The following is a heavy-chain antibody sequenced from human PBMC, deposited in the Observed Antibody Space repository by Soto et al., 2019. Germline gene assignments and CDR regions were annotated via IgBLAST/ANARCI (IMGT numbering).Heavy chain of an antibody. CDR1: GFTFKSYW. Sequence: EVQLVESGGGLVQPGGSLRLSCATSGFTFKSYWMHWVRQAPGKGLVWVSGINSDGSATIYADSVKGRFTITRDNAKNTMYLQMSSLRDEDTAVYYCASPRPPCRPTCYASPVFWGQGTLVTVSS. CDR2: INSDGSAT. D-gene: IGHD2-2*01. CDR3: ASPRPPCRPTCYASPVF. V-gene: IGHV3-74*01. J-gene: IGHJ4*02.